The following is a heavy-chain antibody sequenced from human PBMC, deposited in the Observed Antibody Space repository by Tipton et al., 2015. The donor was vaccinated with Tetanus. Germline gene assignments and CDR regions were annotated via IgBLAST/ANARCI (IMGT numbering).Heavy chain of an antibody. V-gene: IGHV4-34*01. J-gene: IGHJ4*02. CDR3: ARVSVAFDY. D-gene: IGHD6-19*01. Sequence: TLSLTCAVYGGSFSGYYWSWIRQPPGKGLEWIGEINHSGSTNNNPSLKSRVTISVDTSKNQFSLKLSSVTAADTAVYYCARVSVAFDYWGQGTLVTVSS. CDR1: GGSFSGYY. CDR2: INHSGST.